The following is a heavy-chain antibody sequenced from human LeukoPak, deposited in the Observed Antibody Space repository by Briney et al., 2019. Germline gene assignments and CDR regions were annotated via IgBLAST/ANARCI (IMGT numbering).Heavy chain of an antibody. CDR2: ISAGGGSL. J-gene: IGHJ4*02. Sequence: GGSLRLSCAASGFTFSSYVMSWVRQAPGKGLEWVSAISAGGGSLYYADSVKGRFTISRDNSKNTLYLQMNSLRAEDTAVYYCAKSGRVCSGGSCYQEYFDYWGQGTLVTASS. V-gene: IGHV3-23*01. CDR3: AKSGRVCSGGSCYQEYFDY. CDR1: GFTFSSYV. D-gene: IGHD2-15*01.